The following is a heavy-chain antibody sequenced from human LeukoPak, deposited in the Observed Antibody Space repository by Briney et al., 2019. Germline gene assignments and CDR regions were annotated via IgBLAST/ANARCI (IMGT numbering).Heavy chain of an antibody. CDR3: ARVSRGKWELLGAHDY. CDR1: GFPFSRYS. V-gene: IGHV3-21*01. D-gene: IGHD1-26*01. J-gene: IGHJ4*02. CDR2: ISTSSSYI. Sequence: GGSLRLSCAVSGFPFSRYSMSWVRQAPGKGLEWVSSISTSSSYIYYTDSVKGRFTISRDNARNSLFLQMNSPRAEDTAVYYCARVSRGKWELLGAHDYWGQGTLVTVSS.